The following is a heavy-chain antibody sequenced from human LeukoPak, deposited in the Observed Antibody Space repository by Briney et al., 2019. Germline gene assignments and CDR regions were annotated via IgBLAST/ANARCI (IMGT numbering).Heavy chain of an antibody. Sequence: GGSLRLSCSASGLTLSGYWMHWVRQIPGKGLVWVSRIDSDGSGTSYADSVKGRFTISRDDVKNMLYLQMNSLRAEDTAVYYSATQQGGNPAYWGQGTLVTVSS. D-gene: IGHD1-14*01. V-gene: IGHV3-74*01. J-gene: IGHJ4*02. CDR2: IDSDGSGT. CDR1: GLTLSGYW. CDR3: ATQQGGNPAY.